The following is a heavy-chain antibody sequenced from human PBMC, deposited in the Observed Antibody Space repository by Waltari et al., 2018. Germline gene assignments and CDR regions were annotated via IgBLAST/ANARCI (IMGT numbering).Heavy chain of an antibody. CDR2: FELEIGEV. J-gene: IGHJ4*02. D-gene: IGHD3-22*01. V-gene: IGHV1-24*01. CDR3: ALRLDSGRFYIGLDF. Sequence: LLQSGAEVKTPGASVKVSCRVSGRTLSGLAIHWVRQAPGKGLEWLGGFELEIGEVVYSQKFLDRVTMTEDTSTDTAYMELSGLRSDDTAIYYCALRLDSGRFYIGLDFWGQGTLVTVSS. CDR1: GRTLSGLA.